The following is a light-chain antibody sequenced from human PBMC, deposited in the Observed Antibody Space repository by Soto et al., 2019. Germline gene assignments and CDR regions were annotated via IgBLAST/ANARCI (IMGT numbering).Light chain of an antibody. J-gene: IGKJ2*01. CDR3: QYYFRSSYT. CDR2: WAT. Sequence: DMVLTQSPDSLSVSLGERATISCKSSQSVLYSSNNRNYLAWYRQRPRQPPELLIYWATTRNSGVPDRFSGSGSGTNFTLTISRLQTEDVAVYYCQYYFRSSYTFGQGTKLEIK. CDR1: QSVLYSSNNRNY. V-gene: IGKV4-1*01.